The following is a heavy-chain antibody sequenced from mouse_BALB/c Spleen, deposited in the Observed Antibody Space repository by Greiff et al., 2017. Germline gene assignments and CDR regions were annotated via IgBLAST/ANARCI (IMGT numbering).Heavy chain of an antibody. V-gene: IGHV1-80*01. CDR3: ARTGLGGFAY. CDR1: GYAFSSYW. CDR2: IYPGDGDT. D-gene: IGHD3-3*01. Sequence: VQLQESGAELVRPGSSVKISCKASGYAFSSYWMNWVKQRPGQGLEWIGQIYPGDGDTNYNGKFKGKATLTADKSSSTAYMQLSSLTSEDSAVYFCARTGLGGFAYWGQGTLVTVSA. J-gene: IGHJ3*01.